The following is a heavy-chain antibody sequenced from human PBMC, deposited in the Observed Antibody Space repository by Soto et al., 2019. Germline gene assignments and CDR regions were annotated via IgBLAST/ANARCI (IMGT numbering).Heavy chain of an antibody. Sequence: EVQLLESGGGLVQPGGSLRLSCAASGFTFSSYAMSWVRQAPGKGLEWVSAISGSGGSTYYADSVKGRFTISRDNSKNTLYRQMNSLRAEDTAVYYCAKGVRYFDGLLAGDWGQGTLVTVSS. CDR1: GFTFSSYA. J-gene: IGHJ4*02. CDR2: ISGSGGST. CDR3: AKGVRYFDGLLAGD. D-gene: IGHD3-9*01. V-gene: IGHV3-23*01.